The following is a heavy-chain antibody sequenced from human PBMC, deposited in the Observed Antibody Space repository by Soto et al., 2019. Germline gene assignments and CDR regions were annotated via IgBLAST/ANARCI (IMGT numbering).Heavy chain of an antibody. J-gene: IGHJ1*01. D-gene: IGHD3-22*01. Sequence: HPGGSLRLSCAASGFTFSSYSMHWVRQAPGKGLEWVSYISSSSSTIYYADSVKGRFTISRDNAKNSLYLQMNSLRDEDTAVYYCARDRFDSSGYYYFFQHWGQGTLVTVSS. CDR2: ISSSSSTI. CDR1: GFTFSSYS. V-gene: IGHV3-48*02. CDR3: ARDRFDSSGYYYFFQH.